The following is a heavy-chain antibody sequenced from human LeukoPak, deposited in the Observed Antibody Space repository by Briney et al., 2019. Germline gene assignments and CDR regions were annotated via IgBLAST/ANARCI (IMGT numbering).Heavy chain of an antibody. D-gene: IGHD6-13*01. CDR2: LYSGGST. J-gene: IGHJ4*02. Sequence: GGSLRLSCAASGFTVSSNYMTWVRQAPGKGLEWVSVLYSGGSTYYADSVKGRFIISRDNSKNTLYLQMNSLRAEDTAVYYCARASGIWDSSPPPYYFDYWGQGTLVTVSS. V-gene: IGHV3-66*02. CDR1: GFTVSSNY. CDR3: ARASGIWDSSPPPYYFDY.